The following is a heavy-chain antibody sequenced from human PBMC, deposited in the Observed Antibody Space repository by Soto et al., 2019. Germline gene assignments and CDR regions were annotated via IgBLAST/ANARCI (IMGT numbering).Heavy chain of an antibody. CDR3: ARVFPSGGYWAGAFDY. CDR1: GGSVSSGSYY. Sequence: QVQLQESGPGLVKPSETLSLTCTVSGGSVSSGSYYWSWIRQPPGKGLEWIGYIYYSGSTNYNPSLTSRVTISVDTSKNQFSLKLSSVTAADTAVYYCARVFPSGGYWAGAFDYWGQGTLVTVSS. CDR2: IYYSGST. V-gene: IGHV4-61*01. D-gene: IGHD1-26*01. J-gene: IGHJ4*02.